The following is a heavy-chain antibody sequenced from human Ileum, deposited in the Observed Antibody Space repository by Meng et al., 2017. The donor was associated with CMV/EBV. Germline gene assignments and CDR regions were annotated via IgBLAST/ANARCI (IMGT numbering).Heavy chain of an antibody. V-gene: IGHV3-30*04. Sequence: LSCAASGFTFSSYVMHWVRQAPGKGLEWVAVISYDGDNKYYADTVEGRFTISRDNSKNTLYLQMNSLRAEDTAVYYCARGGWGSDFDYWGQGTLVTVSS. CDR3: ARGGWGSDFDY. CDR1: GFTFSSYV. J-gene: IGHJ4*02. CDR2: ISYDGDNK. D-gene: IGHD3-16*01.